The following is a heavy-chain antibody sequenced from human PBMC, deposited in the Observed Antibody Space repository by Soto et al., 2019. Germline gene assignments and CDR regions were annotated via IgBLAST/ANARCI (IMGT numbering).Heavy chain of an antibody. CDR1: GFTFSNAW. J-gene: IGHJ4*02. CDR2: IKSKTDGGTT. CDR3: TTFGNSNYFSVEPPIRSYYFDY. D-gene: IGHD4-4*01. Sequence: GGSLRLSCAASGFTFSNAWMSWVRQAPGKGLEWVGRIKSKTDGGTTDYAAPVKGRFTISRDDSKNTLYLQMNSLKTEDTAVYYCTTFGNSNYFSVEPPIRSYYFDYWGQGTLVTVSS. V-gene: IGHV3-15*01.